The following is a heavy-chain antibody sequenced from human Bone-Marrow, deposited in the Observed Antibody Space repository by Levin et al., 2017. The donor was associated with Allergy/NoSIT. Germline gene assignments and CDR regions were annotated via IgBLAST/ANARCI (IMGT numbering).Heavy chain of an antibody. CDR2: INHSGST. V-gene: IGHV4-34*01. J-gene: IGHJ6*03. Sequence: SETLSLTCAVSGGSFGGYFWTWIRQTPGKGLEWIGEINHSGSTTYNPSLKSRVTMSVDTSKKQFSLNLTSVTAADTAVYYCVREYYYGSTSYVTKPYMNVWGKGTTVTVSS. D-gene: IGHD3-10*01. CDR1: GGSFGGYF. CDR3: VREYYYGSTSYVTKPYMNV.